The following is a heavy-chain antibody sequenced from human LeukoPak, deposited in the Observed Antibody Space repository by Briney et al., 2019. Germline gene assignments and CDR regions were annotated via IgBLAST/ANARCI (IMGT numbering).Heavy chain of an antibody. J-gene: IGHJ2*01. V-gene: IGHV4-61*02. CDR2: IYTSRST. CDR1: GGSISSGSYY. Sequence: PSQTLSLTCTVSGGSISSGSYYWSWIRQPAGKGLEWIGRIYTSRSTNYNPSLKSRVTISVDTSKNQFSLKLSSVTAADTAVYYCAREVVTVRYFDLWGRGTLVTVSS. CDR3: AREVVTVRYFDL. D-gene: IGHD4-23*01.